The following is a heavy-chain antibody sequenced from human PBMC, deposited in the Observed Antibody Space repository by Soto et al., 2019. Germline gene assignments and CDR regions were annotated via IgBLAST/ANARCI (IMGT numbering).Heavy chain of an antibody. CDR2: IYVTGAV. D-gene: IGHD2-21*01. CDR3: ARLRIATNNYKWFDP. J-gene: IGHJ5*02. V-gene: IGHV4-31*03. CDR1: GAALNSGNYY. Sequence: SETLSLTCSVSGAALNSGNYYWSWIRQVPGKGLEWIGHIYVTGAVDYNPSLRDRITIPQDTSERQFSLNLRLVTAADTAVYYCARLRIATNNYKWFDPWGQGTLVTVSP.